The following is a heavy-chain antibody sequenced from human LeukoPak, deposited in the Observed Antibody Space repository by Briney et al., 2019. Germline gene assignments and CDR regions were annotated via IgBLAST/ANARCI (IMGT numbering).Heavy chain of an antibody. Sequence: GGSLRLSCVASGSGFTFGNFGMSWVRQAPGKGLEWVSGISGSGYYTYYAGSVKGRFTISRDNSENTLYIEMDSLRAEDTAVYYCAKDGSWGDYYFYFYMDVWGKGTTVTVSS. D-gene: IGHD3-16*01. CDR2: ISGSGYYT. V-gene: IGHV3-23*01. CDR1: GFTFGNFG. J-gene: IGHJ6*03. CDR3: AKDGSWGDYYFYFYMDV.